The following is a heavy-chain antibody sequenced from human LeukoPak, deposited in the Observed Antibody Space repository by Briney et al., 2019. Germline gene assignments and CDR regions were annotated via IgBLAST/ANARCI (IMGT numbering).Heavy chain of an antibody. D-gene: IGHD2-8*01. CDR1: GYTFTRND. CDR2: IIPIFGTA. V-gene: IGHV1-69*13. CDR3: ARVDIVLMVYEY. J-gene: IGHJ4*02. Sequence: SVTVSCTASGYTFTRNDINWVRQAPGQGLEWMGGIIPIFGTANYAQKFQGRVTITADESTSTAYMELSSLRSEDTAVYYCARVDIVLMVYEYWGQGTLVTVSS.